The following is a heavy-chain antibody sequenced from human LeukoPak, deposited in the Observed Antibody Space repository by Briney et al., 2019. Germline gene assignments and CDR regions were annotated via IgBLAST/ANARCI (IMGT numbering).Heavy chain of an antibody. D-gene: IGHD2-21*01. CDR2: ISNDGSNK. CDR3: AILWSISDY. Sequence: PGGSLRLSCAGSGITFSSYAVHWVRQAPGKGLQWVAIISNDGSNKYYAASVKGRFTISRDNSKNTVYLQMSSLRAEDTAVYYCAILWSISDYWGQGTLVTVSS. CDR1: GITFSSYA. J-gene: IGHJ4*02. V-gene: IGHV3-30*14.